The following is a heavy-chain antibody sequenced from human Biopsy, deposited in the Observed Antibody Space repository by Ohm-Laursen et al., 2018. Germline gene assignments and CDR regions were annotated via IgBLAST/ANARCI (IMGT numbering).Heavy chain of an antibody. CDR1: GKTFSDYY. CDR3: GNEVHGRDY. Sequence: GTLSLTCEVYGKTFSDYYWSWIRQPPGKGPEWIGQINQSGRTNYNPSLKSRVNISADKSNNRFSLKLTSVTSADTAVYFCGNEVHGRDYWGLGALVTVSS. J-gene: IGHJ4*02. CDR2: INQSGRT. D-gene: IGHD2-15*01. V-gene: IGHV4-34*08.